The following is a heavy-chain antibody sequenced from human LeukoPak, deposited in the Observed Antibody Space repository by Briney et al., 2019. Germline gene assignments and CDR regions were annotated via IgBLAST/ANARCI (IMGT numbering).Heavy chain of an antibody. CDR1: GGSISSYY. Sequence: SETLSLTCTVSGGSISSYYWSWIRQPPGKGLEWIGYIYYSGSTNYNPSLKSRVTISVDTSKNQFSLKLSSVTAADTAVYYCAREARGRYKPHFDYWSQGTLVTVSS. CDR2: IYYSGST. J-gene: IGHJ4*02. V-gene: IGHV4-59*08. D-gene: IGHD1-1*01. CDR3: AREARGRYKPHFDY.